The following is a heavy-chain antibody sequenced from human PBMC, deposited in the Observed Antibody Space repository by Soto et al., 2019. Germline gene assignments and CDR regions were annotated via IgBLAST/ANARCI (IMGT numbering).Heavy chain of an antibody. CDR3: ARDETQTFRSYVYYYGVDV. CDR2: INSDGSST. V-gene: IGHV3-74*01. J-gene: IGHJ6*02. D-gene: IGHD3-16*01. Sequence: PGGSLRLSCAASGFTFSSYWMHWVRQPPGKGLVWVSRINSDGSSTSYAESVKGRFTVSRDNAKNTVILQMNSLRAEDSAVYYCARDETQTFRSYVYYYGVDVWGQGTTVTVSS. CDR1: GFTFSSYW.